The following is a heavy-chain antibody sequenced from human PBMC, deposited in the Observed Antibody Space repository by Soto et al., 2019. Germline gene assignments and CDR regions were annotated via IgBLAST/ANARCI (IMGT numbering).Heavy chain of an antibody. CDR1: GNTFTSYY. V-gene: IGHV1-46*01. Sequence: QVQLVQSGAEVKKPGASVKVSCKASGNTFTSYYIHWVRQAPGQGLEWMGVINPSGSSTNYAQKSPGRVTMTRATSTITFYMEPSSLTSEHTAVDSCARAFGAADAFDICCQVTTVTDSS. CDR3: ARAFGAADAFDI. D-gene: IGHD3-16*01. CDR2: INPSGSST. J-gene: IGHJ3*02.